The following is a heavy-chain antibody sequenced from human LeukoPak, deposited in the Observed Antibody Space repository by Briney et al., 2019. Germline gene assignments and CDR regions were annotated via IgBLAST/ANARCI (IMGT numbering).Heavy chain of an antibody. CDR3: ARENLWFGELDYYYYYMDV. CDR1: GGTFSSYA. J-gene: IGHJ6*03. D-gene: IGHD3-10*01. Sequence: SSVKVSCKASGGTFSSYAISWVRQAPGQGLESMGRIIPIFGTANYAQKFQGRVTITTDESTSTAYMKLSSLRSADTAVYYCARENLWFGELDYYYYYMDVWGKGTTVTLSS. V-gene: IGHV1-69*05. CDR2: IIPIFGTA.